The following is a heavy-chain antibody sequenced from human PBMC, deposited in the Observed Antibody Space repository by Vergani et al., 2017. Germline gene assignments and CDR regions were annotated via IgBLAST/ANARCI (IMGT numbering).Heavy chain of an antibody. V-gene: IGHV3-21*01. D-gene: IGHD2-21*01. Sequence: EVQLVESGGGLVKPGGSLRLSCEASGFTFSSYSMNWVRQAPGKGLEWVSSISSSSSYIYYADSVKGRFTISRDNAKNSLYLQMNSLRAEDTAVYYCAGGGGERYGMDVWGQGTTVTVSS. CDR3: AGGGGERYGMDV. CDR1: GFTFSSYS. J-gene: IGHJ6*02. CDR2: ISSSSSYI.